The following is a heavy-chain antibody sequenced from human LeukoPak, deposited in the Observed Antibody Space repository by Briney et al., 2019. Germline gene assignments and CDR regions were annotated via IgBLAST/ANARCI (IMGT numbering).Heavy chain of an antibody. V-gene: IGHV4-39*07. CDR3: ARPAGTYDSSGFLAFDI. D-gene: IGHD3-22*01. CDR1: GGSISSSSYY. CDR2: IYYSGST. J-gene: IGHJ3*02. Sequence: SETLSLTCTVSGGSISSSSYYWGWIRQPPGKGLEWIGSIYYSGSTYYNPSLKSRVTISVDTSKNQFSLKLSSVTAADTAVYYCARPAGTYDSSGFLAFDIWGQGTMVTVSS.